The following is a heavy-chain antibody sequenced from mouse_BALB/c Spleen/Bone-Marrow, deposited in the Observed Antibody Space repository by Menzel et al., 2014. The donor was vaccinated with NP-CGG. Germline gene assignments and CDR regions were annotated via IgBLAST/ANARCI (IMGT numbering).Heavy chain of an antibody. J-gene: IGHJ2*01. D-gene: IGHD2-14*01. CDR2: IDPANGNA. V-gene: IGHV14-3*02. CDR3: ARYRLGTYFDS. CDR1: GFNIKDTY. Sequence: EVKLVESGAELVKPGASVKLSCTASGFNIKDTYMHWVKQRPEQGLEWIGRIDPANGNAKYDPKFQDKATITADTSSNTAYLQRSSLTSEDTAVYYCARYRLGTYFDSGAKAPLSQSPQ.